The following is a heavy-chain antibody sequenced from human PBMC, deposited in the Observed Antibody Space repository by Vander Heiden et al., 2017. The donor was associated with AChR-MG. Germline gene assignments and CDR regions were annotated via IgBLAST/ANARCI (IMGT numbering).Heavy chain of an antibody. CDR1: GGTFSSYA. CDR3: ARETDILTGYYALDY. CDR2: IIPILGIA. V-gene: IGHV1-69*04. Sequence: QVQLVQSGAEVKKPGSSVKVSCKASGGTFSSYAISWVRQAPGQGLEWMGRIIPILGIANYAQKFQGRVTITADKSTSTAYMELSSLRSEDTAVYYCARETDILTGYYALDYWGQGTLVTVSS. D-gene: IGHD3-9*01. J-gene: IGHJ4*02.